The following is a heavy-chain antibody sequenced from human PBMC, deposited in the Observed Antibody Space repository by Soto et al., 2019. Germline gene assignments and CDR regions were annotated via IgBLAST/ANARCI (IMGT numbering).Heavy chain of an antibody. V-gene: IGHV5-51*01. CDR2: IYPGDSDT. Sequence: PGESLKISCKGSGYRFTTYWIAWVRQMPGKCLEWMGIIYPGDSDTRYSPSFQGQVTISADKSISTAYLQWSSLTASDTAMYYCARNPRLGATQSPLDYWGQGTLVTVSS. CDR3: ARNPRLGATQSPLDY. J-gene: IGHJ4*02. D-gene: IGHD1-26*01. CDR1: GYRFTTYW.